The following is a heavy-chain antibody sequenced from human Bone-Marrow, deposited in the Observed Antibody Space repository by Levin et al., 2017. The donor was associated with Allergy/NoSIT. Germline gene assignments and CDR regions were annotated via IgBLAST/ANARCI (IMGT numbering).Heavy chain of an antibody. CDR3: ARVFPRGHYYDNSGYST. CDR2: IYHSGST. Sequence: KPSETLSLTCSVSGGSISSGAYSWNWIRQHPGKGLEWIGYIYHSGSTYYNPSLKSRLTISVDTSKNKYSLRLSSVTAADTAMYYCARVFPRGHYYDNSGYSTWGQGTLVTVSS. V-gene: IGHV4-31*03. CDR1: GGSISSGAYS. D-gene: IGHD3-22*01. J-gene: IGHJ4*02.